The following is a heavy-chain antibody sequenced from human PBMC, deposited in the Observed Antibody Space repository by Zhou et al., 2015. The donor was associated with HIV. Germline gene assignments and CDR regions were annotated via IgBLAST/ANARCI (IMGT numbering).Heavy chain of an antibody. CDR3: ARDRGAARPDWRYFDL. J-gene: IGHJ2*01. D-gene: IGHD6-6*01. CDR2: IVPFFGTA. CDR1: GGTFRNHG. Sequence: QVQLVQSGAEVKKPGSSVKVSCKASGGTFRNHGISWVRQAPGQGLEWMGGIVPFFGTANYAQKFQGRVTITADKSTGTAYMELSSLRSEDTAVYYCARDRGAARPDWRYFDLWGRGTLVTVSS. V-gene: IGHV1-69*06.